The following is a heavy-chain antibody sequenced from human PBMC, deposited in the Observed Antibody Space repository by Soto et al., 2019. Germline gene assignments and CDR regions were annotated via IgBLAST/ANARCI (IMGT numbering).Heavy chain of an antibody. CDR3: ARDRGQLVRFDF. D-gene: IGHD6-6*01. CDR1: GFTFSSHW. Sequence: EVQLVESGGGLVQPGGSLRLSCRASGFTFSSHWMTWVRQAPGKGLEWVANIKQDGSDKNFADSVKGRFTISRDNAKNSVYLQMNSLRAEDTAVYYSARDRGQLVRFDFWGQGALVTVSS. V-gene: IGHV3-7*03. CDR2: IKQDGSDK. J-gene: IGHJ4*02.